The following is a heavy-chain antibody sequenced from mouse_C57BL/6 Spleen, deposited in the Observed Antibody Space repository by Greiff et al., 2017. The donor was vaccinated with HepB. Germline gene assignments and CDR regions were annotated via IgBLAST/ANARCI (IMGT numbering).Heavy chain of an antibody. J-gene: IGHJ2*01. CDR2: ISYSGST. CDR3: ARTARIKY. CDR1: GYSITSGYG. V-gene: IGHV3-2*02. D-gene: IGHD1-2*01. Sequence: EVQLVESGPGLVKPSQSLSFTCTVTGYSITSGYGWNWIRQFPGNILEWMGYISYSGSTNYNPSLKSRTSITRDTSKNQFFLQLNSVTTEDTATYYCARTARIKYWGQGTTLTVSS.